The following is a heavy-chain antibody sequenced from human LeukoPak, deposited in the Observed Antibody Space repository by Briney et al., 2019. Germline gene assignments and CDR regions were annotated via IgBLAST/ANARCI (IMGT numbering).Heavy chain of an antibody. V-gene: IGHV1-69*05. CDR3: ARSDYGADFFDY. CDR1: GGTFSNFA. J-gene: IGHJ4*02. CDR2: TIPTFGPA. Sequence: SVKVSCKASGGTFSNFAISWVRQAPGQGLEWMGGTIPTFGPANYVQKFQGRVTITTDESTSTAYMELSSVRAEDTAVYYCARSDYGADFFDYWGQGTLVTVSS. D-gene: IGHD4-17*01.